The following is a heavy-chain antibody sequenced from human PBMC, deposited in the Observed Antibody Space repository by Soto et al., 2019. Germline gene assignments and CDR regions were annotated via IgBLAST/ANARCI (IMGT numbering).Heavy chain of an antibody. D-gene: IGHD3-9*01. CDR3: AKDRTTLRYFDWLFPLDY. CDR1: GFTFSSYA. Sequence: GGSLRLSCAASGFTFSSYAMSWVRQAPEKGLEWVSAISGSGGSTYYADSVKGRFTISRDNSKNTLYLQMNSLRAEDTAVYYCAKDRTTLRYFDWLFPLDYWGQGTPVTVSS. CDR2: ISGSGGST. J-gene: IGHJ4*02. V-gene: IGHV3-23*01.